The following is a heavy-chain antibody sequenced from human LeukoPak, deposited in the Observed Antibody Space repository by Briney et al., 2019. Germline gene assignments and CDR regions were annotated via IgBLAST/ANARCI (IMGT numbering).Heavy chain of an antibody. J-gene: IGHJ4*02. CDR1: GFTFDDHA. Sequence: PGGSLRLSCAASGFTFDDHAMHWVRQAPGKGLEWVSSISWNSGTLGFADSVKGRFTISRDNTKNSLYLQMNSLRAEDTALYYCAKEYNYGYFDSWGQGTLVTVSS. D-gene: IGHD5-18*01. V-gene: IGHV3-9*01. CDR3: AKEYNYGYFDS. CDR2: ISWNSGTL.